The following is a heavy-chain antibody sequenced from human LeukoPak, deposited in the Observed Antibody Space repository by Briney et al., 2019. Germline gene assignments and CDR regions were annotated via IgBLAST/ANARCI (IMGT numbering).Heavy chain of an antibody. D-gene: IGHD3-10*01. CDR1: GFTVTNNY. Sequence: GGSLRLSCAASGFTVTNNYMSWVRQAPGEGLEWVSVLYSDGSTYYADSVKGRFIFSRDNAKNTLYLQMNGLRVEDTAVYYCARDMGYYYMDVWGKGTTVTISS. CDR2: LYSDGST. V-gene: IGHV3-66*01. CDR3: ARDMGYYYMDV. J-gene: IGHJ6*03.